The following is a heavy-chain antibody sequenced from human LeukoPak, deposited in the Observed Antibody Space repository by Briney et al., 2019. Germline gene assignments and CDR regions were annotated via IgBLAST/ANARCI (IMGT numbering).Heavy chain of an antibody. CDR1: GYSXXXYW. CDR2: IYPGDSDT. J-gene: IGHJ5*02. D-gene: IGHD6-6*01. Sequence: GYSXXXYWIGWVRQVPGKGLEWMGIIYPGDSDTRYSPSFQGQVTISADKSISTAYLQWSSLKASDTAMYYCARRVGSSSYNWFDPWGQGTLVTVSS. CDR3: ARRVGSSSYNWFDP. V-gene: IGHV5-51*01.